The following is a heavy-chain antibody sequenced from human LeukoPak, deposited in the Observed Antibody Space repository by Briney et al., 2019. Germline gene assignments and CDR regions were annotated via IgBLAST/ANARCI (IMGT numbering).Heavy chain of an antibody. CDR1: GYTFTSYA. J-gene: IGHJ4*02. Sequence: ASVKVSCKASGYTFTSYAMHWVRQAPGQRLEWMGWINAGNGNTKYSQKFQGRVTITRDTSASTAYMELSSLRSEDTAVYYCARDGLPWFGEFDYWGQGTLVTVSS. CDR2: INAGNGNT. D-gene: IGHD3-10*01. V-gene: IGHV1-3*01. CDR3: ARDGLPWFGEFDY.